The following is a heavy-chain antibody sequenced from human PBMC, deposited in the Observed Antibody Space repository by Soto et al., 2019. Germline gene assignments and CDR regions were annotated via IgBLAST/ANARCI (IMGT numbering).Heavy chain of an antibody. D-gene: IGHD1-26*01. J-gene: IGHJ4*02. Sequence: GGSLRLSCAASGFTFSGAWMVWVRQTPGKGLEWVGLIKSKVDGGTTHYAAPVEGRFIISRDDSQSTLSLQMNSLKTEDTAVYYCTSDFWEEIAKIGYFWGQGALVTVSS. CDR3: TSDFWEEIAKIGYF. CDR2: IKSKVDGGTT. V-gene: IGHV3-15*01. CDR1: GFTFSGAW.